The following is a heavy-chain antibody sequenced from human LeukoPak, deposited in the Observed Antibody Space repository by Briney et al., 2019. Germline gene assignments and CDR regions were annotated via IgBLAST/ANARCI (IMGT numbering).Heavy chain of an antibody. CDR3: AKDRARVATMVDALDI. D-gene: IGHD5-12*01. CDR2: INPNSGGT. CDR1: GYTFTGYY. V-gene: IGHV1-2*02. Sequence: ASVKVSCKASGYTFTGYYIHWVRQAPGQGLEWMGWINPNSGGTNYAQKFQGRVTMTRDTSISTAYMELSRLRSDDTAVYYCAKDRARVATMVDALDIWGQGTMVTVSS. J-gene: IGHJ3*02.